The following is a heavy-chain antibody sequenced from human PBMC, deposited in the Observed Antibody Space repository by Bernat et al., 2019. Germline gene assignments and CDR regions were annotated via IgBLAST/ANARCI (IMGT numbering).Heavy chain of an antibody. CDR1: GFTFSSYG. J-gene: IGHJ6*02. CDR2: IWYDGSNK. D-gene: IGHD3-3*01. Sequence: QVQLVESGGGVVQPGRSLRLSCAASGFTFSSYGMHWVRQPPGKGLEWVAVIWYDGSNKYYADSVKGRFTISRDNSKNTLYLQMNSLRAEDTAVYYCARPPSRYYDFWSGYWTSYYYYGMDVWGQGTTVTVSS. CDR3: ARPPSRYYDFWSGYWTSYYYYGMDV. V-gene: IGHV3-33*01.